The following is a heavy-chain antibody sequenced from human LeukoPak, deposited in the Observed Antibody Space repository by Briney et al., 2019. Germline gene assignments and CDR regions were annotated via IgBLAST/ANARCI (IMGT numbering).Heavy chain of an antibody. CDR1: RFTFSDYA. J-gene: IGHJ4*02. CDR2: ISSTSKYI. CDR3: TTIAAAGQIDY. Sequence: PGGSLRLSCAASRFTFSDYAMNWARQAPGKGLQWVSSISSTSKYIYYADSVKGRFTISRDNAKNSLYLQMNSLKTEDTAVYYCTTIAAAGQIDYWGQGTLVTVSS. D-gene: IGHD6-13*01. V-gene: IGHV3-21*03.